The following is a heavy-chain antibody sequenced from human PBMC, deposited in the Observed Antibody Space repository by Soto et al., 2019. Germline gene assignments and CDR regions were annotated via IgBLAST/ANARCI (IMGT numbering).Heavy chain of an antibody. Sequence: SSETLSLTCTVSGGSISSGDYYWSWIRQPPGKGLEWIGYIYYSGSTYYNPSLKSRVTISVDTSKNQFSLKLSSVTAADTAVYYCARAFPKRMGARVVGFDYWGQGTLFPASS. CDR1: GGSISSGDYY. J-gene: IGHJ4*02. V-gene: IGHV4-30-4*01. D-gene: IGHD2-15*01. CDR3: ARAFPKRMGARVVGFDY. CDR2: IYYSGST.